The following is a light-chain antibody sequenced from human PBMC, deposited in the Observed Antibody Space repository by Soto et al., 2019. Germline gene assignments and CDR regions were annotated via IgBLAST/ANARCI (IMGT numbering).Light chain of an antibody. CDR1: SSNIGSSY. CDR3: QSYDSSLSGHNYV. CDR2: RNN. Sequence: QSVLTQPPSASGTPGQRVTISCSGSSSNIGSSYVYWYQHLPGTAPKLLVNRNNERPSGVPDRFSGSKSGTSASLAITEIRSEDEADYYCQSYDSSLSGHNYVFGTGTKLTVL. V-gene: IGLV1-47*01. J-gene: IGLJ1*01.